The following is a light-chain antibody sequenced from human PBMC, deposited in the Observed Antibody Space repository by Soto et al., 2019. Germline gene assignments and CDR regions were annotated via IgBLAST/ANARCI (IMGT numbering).Light chain of an antibody. Sequence: QSALTQPASVSGSPGQSITISCTGTSSDVGGYNYVSWYQQHPGKAPKLMIYEVSNRPSGVSNRFSGSKSGNTASLTISGLQGEDEADYYCSSYTSSSTLAFGTGTQLTVL. CDR2: EVS. V-gene: IGLV2-14*01. CDR3: SSYTSSSTLA. J-gene: IGLJ1*01. CDR1: SSDVGGYNY.